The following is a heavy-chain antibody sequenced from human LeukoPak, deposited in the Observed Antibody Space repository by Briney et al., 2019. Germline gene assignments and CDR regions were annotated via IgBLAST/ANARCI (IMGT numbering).Heavy chain of an antibody. Sequence: GESLKISCQGSGYIFTTNWIGWVRQMPGKGLEWMGIIYPGDSGTRYSPSFQGQVTISADKSISTAYLQWSSLKASDTTIYYCARRRISSTSHDYWGQGTLVTVSS. CDR2: IYPGDSGT. CDR1: GYIFTTNW. V-gene: IGHV5-51*01. J-gene: IGHJ4*02. D-gene: IGHD2-2*01. CDR3: ARRRISSTSHDY.